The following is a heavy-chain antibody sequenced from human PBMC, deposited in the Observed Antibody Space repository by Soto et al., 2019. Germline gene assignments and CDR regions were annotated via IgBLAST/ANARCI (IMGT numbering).Heavy chain of an antibody. CDR2: ITAGGTT. CDR1: GGSFSGYY. Sequence: SETLSLTCGVSGGSFSGYYWSWLRQPPGKGLEWIGEITAGGTTDSNPALKSRVTLSVDTSKKQFSLTMTSVTAADTALYYCARGRSHYGAGSLNWFDPWGQGTQVTV. D-gene: IGHD3-10*01. V-gene: IGHV4-34*01. J-gene: IGHJ5*02. CDR3: ARGRSHYGAGSLNWFDP.